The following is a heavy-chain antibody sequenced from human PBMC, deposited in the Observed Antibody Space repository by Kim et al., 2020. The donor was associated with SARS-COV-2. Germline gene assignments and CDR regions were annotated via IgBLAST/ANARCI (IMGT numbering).Heavy chain of an antibody. D-gene: IGHD3-10*01. CDR3: ARDQPNTYYYGSGSYPEGDY. J-gene: IGHJ4*02. Sequence: SVKVSCKASGGTFSSYAISWVRQAPGQGLEWMGGIIPIFGTANYALKFQGRVTITADESTSTAYMELSSLRSEDTAVYYCARDQPNTYYYGSGSYPEGDYWGQGTLVTVSS. CDR2: IIPIFGTA. V-gene: IGHV1-69*13. CDR1: GGTFSSYA.